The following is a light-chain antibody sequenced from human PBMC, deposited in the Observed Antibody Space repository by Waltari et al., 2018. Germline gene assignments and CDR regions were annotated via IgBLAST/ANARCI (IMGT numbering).Light chain of an antibody. CDR2: DVS. V-gene: IGLV2-18*02. Sequence: QAALTQPPSVSKSLGQSVTISCTGTSSDVGGYNDVSWYQQHPGTAPRLLIYDVSNRPSGVSPFSSGSKSGNTASLTISGLQSEDEADYYCCSYRSGITYIFGAGTRLTVL. CDR1: SSDVGGYND. J-gene: IGLJ1*01. CDR3: CSYRSGITYI.